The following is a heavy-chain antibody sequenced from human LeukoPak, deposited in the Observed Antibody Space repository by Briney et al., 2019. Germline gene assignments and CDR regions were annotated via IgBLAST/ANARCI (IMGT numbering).Heavy chain of an antibody. J-gene: IGHJ6*03. Sequence: SVTVSCKASGGTFSSYAISWVRQAPGQGLEWMGGIIPIFGTANYAQKFQGRVTMTEDTSTDTAYMGLSSLRSEDTAVYYCATVYYDRVGYYYYMDVWGKGTTVTVSS. CDR3: ATVYYDRVGYYYYMDV. CDR1: GGTFSSYA. CDR2: IIPIFGTA. V-gene: IGHV1-69*06. D-gene: IGHD3-22*01.